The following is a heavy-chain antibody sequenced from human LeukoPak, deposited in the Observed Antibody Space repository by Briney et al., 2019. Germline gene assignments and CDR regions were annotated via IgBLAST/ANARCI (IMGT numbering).Heavy chain of an antibody. D-gene: IGHD6-13*01. CDR2: TYYRSKWYN. V-gene: IGHV6-1*01. J-gene: IGHJ4*02. CDR3: ARERGGIAAAGTSLEIFDY. CDR1: GDSVSSNSAA. Sequence: KDSQTLSLTCAISGDSVSSNSAAWNWIRQSPSRGLEWLGRTYYRSKWYNDYAVSVKSRITINPDTSKNQFSLQLNSVTPEDTAVYYCARERGGIAAAGTSLEIFDYWGQGTLVTVSS.